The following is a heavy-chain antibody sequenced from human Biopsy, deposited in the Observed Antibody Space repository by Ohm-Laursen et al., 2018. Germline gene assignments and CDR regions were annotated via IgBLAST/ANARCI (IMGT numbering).Heavy chain of an antibody. CDR2: MIPSSGKT. CDR3: ARGYSRRVSIFEASIYWFDT. D-gene: IGHD6-6*01. V-gene: IGHV1-8*01. CDR1: GYSFSTSD. J-gene: IGHJ5*02. Sequence: ASVKVSCKASGYSFSTSDVNWVRQARGQGLEWMGWMIPSSGKTGYAQRFQGRVTLTMNTSISTAYMELSGLRSEDTAVYFCARGYSRRVSIFEASIYWFDTWGQGTLVTVSS.